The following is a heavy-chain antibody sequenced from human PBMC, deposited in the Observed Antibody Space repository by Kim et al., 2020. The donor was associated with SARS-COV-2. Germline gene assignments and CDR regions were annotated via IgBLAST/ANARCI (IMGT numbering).Heavy chain of an antibody. CDR1: GGSISSSSYY. V-gene: IGHV4-39*01. CDR3: ARRLIVGATTAYYYGMDV. Sequence: TLSLTCTVSGGSISSSSYYWGWIRQPPGKGLEWIGSIYYSGSTYYNPSLKSRVTISVDTSKNQFSLKLSSVTAADTAVYYCARRLIVGATTAYYYGMDVWGQGTTVTVSS. J-gene: IGHJ6*02. CDR2: IYYSGST. D-gene: IGHD1-26*01.